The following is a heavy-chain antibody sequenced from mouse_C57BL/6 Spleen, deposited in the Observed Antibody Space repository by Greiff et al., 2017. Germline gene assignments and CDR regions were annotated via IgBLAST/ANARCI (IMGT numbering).Heavy chain of an antibody. D-gene: IGHD2-4*01. CDR1: GFSLTSYG. V-gene: IGHV2-2*01. J-gene: IGHJ1*03. CDR2: LWSGGST. Sequence: QVQLQQSGPGLVQPSQSLSITCTVSGFSLTSYGVHWVRQSPGKGLEWLGVLWSGGSTDYNAAFISRLTISKDNSKSQVFFKMNTLQADDTAIYYCARNPYDYDGYFDVWGTGTTVTVSS. CDR3: ARNPYDYDGYFDV.